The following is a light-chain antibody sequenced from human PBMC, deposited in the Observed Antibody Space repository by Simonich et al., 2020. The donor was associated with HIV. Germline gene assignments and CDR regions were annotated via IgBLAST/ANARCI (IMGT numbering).Light chain of an antibody. CDR2: DVS. CDR1: SSDVGGYNY. CDR3: SSYTSSSTWV. V-gene: IGLV2-14*03. Sequence: QSALTQPRSVSGSPGQSVTISCTGTSSDVGGYNYVSWYQQHPGKAPKLMIYDVSYRPSGVYNRFSGSKSGNTASLTISGLQAEDEADYYCSSYTSSSTWVFGGGTQLTVL. J-gene: IGLJ3*02.